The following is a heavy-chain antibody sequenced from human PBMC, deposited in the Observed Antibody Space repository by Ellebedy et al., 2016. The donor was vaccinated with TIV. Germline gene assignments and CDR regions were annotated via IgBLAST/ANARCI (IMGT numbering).Heavy chain of an antibody. V-gene: IGHV1-24*01. CDR1: GYTLTHLS. J-gene: IGHJ4*02. D-gene: IGHD6-19*01. Sequence: ASVKVSXKVSGYTLTHLSMYWVRQAPGKGLEWVVCFDPEDGETISAQKFQGRVSVTDDRSTNTAYLDLSSLRSDDTAVYYCATGHSSGWYSHFAYWGQGTLVTVS. CDR2: FDPEDGET. CDR3: ATGHSSGWYSHFAY.